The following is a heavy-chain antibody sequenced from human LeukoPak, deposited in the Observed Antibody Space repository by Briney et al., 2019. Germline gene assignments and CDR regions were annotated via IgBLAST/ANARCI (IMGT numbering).Heavy chain of an antibody. Sequence: GGSLRLSCAASGFTVSSNYMSWVRQAPGKGLEWVSVIYSGGSTYYADSVKGRFTISRDNSKNTLYLQMNSLRAEDTAVYYCAISPNPYYFDYWGQGTLVTVSS. CDR3: AISPNPYYFDY. V-gene: IGHV3-53*01. CDR1: GFTVSSNY. CDR2: IYSGGST. J-gene: IGHJ4*02.